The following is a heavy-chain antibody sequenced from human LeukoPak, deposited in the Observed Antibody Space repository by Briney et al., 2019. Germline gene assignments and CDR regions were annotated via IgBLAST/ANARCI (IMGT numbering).Heavy chain of an antibody. CDR3: ARVLWRGAVAGNDY. J-gene: IGHJ4*02. D-gene: IGHD6-19*01. CDR1: GGSFSGYY. V-gene: IGHV4-34*01. CDR2: INHSGST. Sequence: PSETLSLTCAVYGGSFSGYYWSWIRQPPGKGLEWIGEINHSGSTNYNPSLKSRVTISVDTSKNQFSLKLSSVTAADTAVYYCARVLWRGAVAGNDYWGQGTLVTVSS.